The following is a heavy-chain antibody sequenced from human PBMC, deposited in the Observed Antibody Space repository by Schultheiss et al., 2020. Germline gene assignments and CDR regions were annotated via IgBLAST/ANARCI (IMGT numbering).Heavy chain of an antibody. CDR2: IRSRAYGGTT. CDR3: TRDRACSGGSCDSNY. V-gene: IGHV3-49*04. CDR1: GFTFSSYA. J-gene: IGHJ4*02. Sequence: GGSLRLSCAASGFTFSSYAMSWVRQAPGKGLEWVGFIRSRAYGGTTEYAASVKGRFTISRDDSKSIAYLQMDSLKTEDTAVYHCTRDRACSGGSCDSNYWGQGILVTVSS. D-gene: IGHD2-15*01.